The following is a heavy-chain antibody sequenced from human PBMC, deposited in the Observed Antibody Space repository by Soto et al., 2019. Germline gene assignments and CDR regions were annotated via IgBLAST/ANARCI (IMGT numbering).Heavy chain of an antibody. Sequence: QVQLQESGPGLVKPSQTLSLTCTVSGASISSGGYYWGWIRQHPGKGLEWIGFIYYIGTSCYNPSLESRITLSVDTSKNHFSLNLTSVTAADTAVYYCARVLRDVLSDRYYWYFDLWGRGTLVTVSS. CDR3: ARVLRDVLSDRYYWYFDL. J-gene: IGHJ2*01. CDR1: GASISSGGYY. CDR2: IYYIGTS. V-gene: IGHV4-31*03. D-gene: IGHD3-16*02.